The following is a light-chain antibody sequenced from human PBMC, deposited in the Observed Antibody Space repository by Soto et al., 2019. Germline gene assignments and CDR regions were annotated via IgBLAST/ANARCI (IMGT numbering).Light chain of an antibody. Sequence: EIVLTQSPAILSMSPGERATLSCRASQSVSSYFAWYQQKPGQAPRLLIYAASNRATGLPARFSGSGSGTDFTLTISSLEPEDFAVYYCQQRRYWPVTFGQGTKVEIK. CDR2: AAS. CDR1: QSVSSY. CDR3: QQRRYWPVT. J-gene: IGKJ1*01. V-gene: IGKV3-11*01.